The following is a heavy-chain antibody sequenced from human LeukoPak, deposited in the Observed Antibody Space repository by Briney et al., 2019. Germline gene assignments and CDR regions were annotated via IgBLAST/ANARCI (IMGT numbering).Heavy chain of an antibody. J-gene: IGHJ5*02. V-gene: IGHV3-23*01. CDR3: AKTPVWARNWFDP. CDR1: GFTFSSYG. Sequence: PGGSLRLSCAASGFTFSSYGMHWVRQAPGKGLEWVSAISGSGGSTYYADSVKGRFTISRDNSKNTLYLQMNSLRAEDTAVYYCAKTPVWARNWFDPWGQGTLVTVSS. CDR2: ISGSGGST. D-gene: IGHD2-8*01.